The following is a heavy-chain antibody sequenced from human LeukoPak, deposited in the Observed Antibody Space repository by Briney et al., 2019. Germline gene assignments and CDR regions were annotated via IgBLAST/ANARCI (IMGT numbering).Heavy chain of an antibody. CDR1: GGSISGYY. Sequence: SETLSLSCAVSGGSISGYYWSWIRQPPGKGLEWIGSIHFSGSTNYNPSLRSRVTISVDTSKNQLSLKLSSVTAADTAVYYCARDLGGIYFDYWGQGTLVTVSS. J-gene: IGHJ4*02. V-gene: IGHV4-59*01. D-gene: IGHD1-26*01. CDR3: ARDLGGIYFDY. CDR2: IHFSGST.